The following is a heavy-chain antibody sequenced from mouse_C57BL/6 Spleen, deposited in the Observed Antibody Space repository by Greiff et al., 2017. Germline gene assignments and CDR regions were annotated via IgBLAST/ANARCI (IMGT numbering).Heavy chain of an antibody. V-gene: IGHV1-82*01. D-gene: IGHD2-1*01. CDR2: IYPGDGDT. Sequence: QVHVKQSGPELVKPGASVKISCKASGYAFSSSWMNWVKQRPGKGLEWIGRIYPGDGDTNYNGKFKGKATLTADKSSSTAYMQLSSLTSEDSAVYFCARGSYGNYYFDYWGQGTTLTVSS. J-gene: IGHJ2*01. CDR1: GYAFSSSW. CDR3: ARGSYGNYYFDY.